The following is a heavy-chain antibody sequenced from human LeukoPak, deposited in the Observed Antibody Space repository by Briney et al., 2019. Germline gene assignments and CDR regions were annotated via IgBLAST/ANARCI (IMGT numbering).Heavy chain of an antibody. CDR1: GFTFSSYS. D-gene: IGHD5-18*01. Sequence: GGSLRLSCAASGFTFSSYSMNWVRQAPGKGLEWVSSISSSSYIYYADSVKGRFTISRDNAKNSLYLQMNSLRAEDTAVYYCARWGHVDTAMATFDYWGQGTLVTVSS. CDR3: ARWGHVDTAMATFDY. J-gene: IGHJ4*02. V-gene: IGHV3-21*01. CDR2: ISSSSYI.